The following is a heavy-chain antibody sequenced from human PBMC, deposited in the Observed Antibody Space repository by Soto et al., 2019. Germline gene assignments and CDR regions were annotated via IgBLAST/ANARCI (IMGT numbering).Heavy chain of an antibody. J-gene: IGHJ4*02. CDR2: ISYDGSNK. CDR3: AKGCEEYYYDSSGYCPLDY. V-gene: IGHV3-30*18. D-gene: IGHD3-22*01. CDR1: GFTFSSYG. Sequence: PGGSLRLSCAASGFTFSSYGMHWVRQAPGKGLEWVAVISYDGSNKYYADSVKGRFTISRDNSKNTLYLQMNSLRAEDTAVYYCAKGCEEYYYDSSGYCPLDYWGQGTLVTVSS.